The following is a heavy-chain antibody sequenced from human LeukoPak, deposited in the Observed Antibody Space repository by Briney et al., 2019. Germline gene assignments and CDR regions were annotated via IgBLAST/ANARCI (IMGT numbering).Heavy chain of an antibody. CDR2: IDPSDSYT. D-gene: IGHD3-10*01. V-gene: IGHV5-10-1*01. CDR3: ASRDRVVGSGSYSD. CDR1: GYSFTNYW. Sequence: GESLKISCKGSGYSFTNYWISWVRQMPGKGLEWMGRIDPSDSYTNYSPSFQGHVTISADKSISTAYLQWSNLKASDTAMYYCASRDRVVGSGSYSDWGQGTLVTVSS. J-gene: IGHJ4*02.